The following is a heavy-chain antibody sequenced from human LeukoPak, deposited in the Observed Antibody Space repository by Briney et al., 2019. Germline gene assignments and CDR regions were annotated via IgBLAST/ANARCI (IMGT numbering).Heavy chain of an antibody. CDR1: GFSLSTSGVG. J-gene: IGHJ5*02. CDR3: AHSNGGAAGTGLDP. V-gene: IGHV2-5*02. Sequence: SGPTLVNPTQTLTLTFTFSGFSLSTSGVGWGWIRHPPGKALEWLALIYWDDDKRYSPSLKSMLTITKDTSKNQVVRTMTNIDPVDTATYCCAHSNGGAAGTGLDPWGQRTLVTVSS. CDR2: IYWDDDK. D-gene: IGHD6-13*01.